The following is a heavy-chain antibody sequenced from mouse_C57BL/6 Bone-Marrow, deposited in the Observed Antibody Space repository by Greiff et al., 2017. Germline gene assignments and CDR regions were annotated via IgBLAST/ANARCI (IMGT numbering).Heavy chain of an antibody. CDR2: ISNGGGST. CDR3: ARHRVRSFFDY. Sequence: DVKLVESGGGLVQPGGSLKLSCAASGFTFSDYYMYWVRQTPEKRLEWVAYISNGGGSTYYPDTVKGRFTISRDNAKNTLYLQMSRLKSEDTAMYYCARHRVRSFFDYWGQGTTLTVSS. V-gene: IGHV5-12*01. D-gene: IGHD1-1*01. J-gene: IGHJ2*01. CDR1: GFTFSDYY.